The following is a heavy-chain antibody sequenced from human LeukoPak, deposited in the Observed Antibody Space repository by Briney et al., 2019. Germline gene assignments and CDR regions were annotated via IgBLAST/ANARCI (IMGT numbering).Heavy chain of an antibody. CDR2: IIPICGTA. J-gene: IGHJ3*02. CDR1: GGTFSSYA. D-gene: IGHD3-16*01. Sequence: SVKVSCKASGGTFSSYAISWVRQAPGQGLEWMGGIIPICGTANYAQKFQGRVTITTDESTSTAYMELSSLRAEDTAVYYCAREPYWNDYDYVWGSGVGAFDIWGQGTMVTVSS. CDR3: AREPYWNDYDYVWGSGVGAFDI. V-gene: IGHV1-69*05.